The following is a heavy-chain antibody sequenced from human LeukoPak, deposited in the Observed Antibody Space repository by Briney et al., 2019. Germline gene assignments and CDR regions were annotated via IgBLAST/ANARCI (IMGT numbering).Heavy chain of an antibody. Sequence: PGGSLRLSCAASGFPFNDYSMNWVRQAPGKGLEWISYIGISSGNTKYADSVKGRFTISGDNAKNSLYLQMNNLRVEDTAVYYCARDHNYGFDNWGQGTLVTVSS. J-gene: IGHJ4*02. D-gene: IGHD4-17*01. CDR2: IGISSGNT. CDR3: ARDHNYGFDN. CDR1: GFPFNDYS. V-gene: IGHV3-48*04.